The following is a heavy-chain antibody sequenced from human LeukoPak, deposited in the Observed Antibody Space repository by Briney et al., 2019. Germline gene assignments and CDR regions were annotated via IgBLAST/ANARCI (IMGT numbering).Heavy chain of an antibody. J-gene: IGHJ4*02. Sequence: SETLSLTCTVSGGSISSYYWSWLRQPPGRGLEWIGYIYYSGSTNYNPSLKSRVTISVDTSKNQFSLKLSSVTAADTAVYYCARGRPITIFGVVVFDYWGQGTLVTVSS. D-gene: IGHD3-3*01. CDR1: GGSISSYY. CDR3: ARGRPITIFGVVVFDY. CDR2: IYYSGST. V-gene: IGHV4-59*01.